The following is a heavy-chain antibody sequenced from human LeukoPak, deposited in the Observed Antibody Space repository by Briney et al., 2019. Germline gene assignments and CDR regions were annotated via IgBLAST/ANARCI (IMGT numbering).Heavy chain of an antibody. D-gene: IGHD6-19*01. Sequence: PGGSLRLSCAASGFTFSSYAMHWVRQAPGEGLEWVAVISYDGNNKYYADSVKGRFTISRNNSKNTLYLQMNSLRAWDTAVYYCVRHSVEVEQWLVPAFDIWGQGTMVTVSS. V-gene: IGHV3-30-3*01. CDR2: ISYDGNNK. CDR3: VRHSVEVEQWLVPAFDI. J-gene: IGHJ3*02. CDR1: GFTFSSYA.